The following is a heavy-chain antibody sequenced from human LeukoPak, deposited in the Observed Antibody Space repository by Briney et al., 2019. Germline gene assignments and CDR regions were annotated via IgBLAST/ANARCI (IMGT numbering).Heavy chain of an antibody. CDR3: AKDRTSSGWYGVYFDY. CDR2: ISGSGGST. J-gene: IGHJ4*02. D-gene: IGHD6-19*01. V-gene: IGHV3-23*01. CDR1: GFTFSSYS. Sequence: PGGSLRLSCAASGFTFSSYSMSWVRQAPGKGLEWVSAISGSGGSTYYADSVKGRFTISRDNSKNTLYLQMNSLRAEDTAVYYCAKDRTSSGWYGVYFDYWGQGTLVTVSS.